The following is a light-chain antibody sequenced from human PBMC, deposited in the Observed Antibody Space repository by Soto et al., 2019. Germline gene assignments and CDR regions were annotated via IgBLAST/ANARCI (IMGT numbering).Light chain of an antibody. CDR3: SSYTTSSAHYV. Sequence: QSVLAQPASVSGSPGQSITISCTGTGSDVGGFNYVSWYQHHPGKAPKLIIFEVSNRPSGVPSRFSGSKSGNSASLTISGLQAEDEADYFCSSYTTSSAHYVFGTGTKVTVL. V-gene: IGLV2-14*01. CDR2: EVS. J-gene: IGLJ1*01. CDR1: GSDVGGFNY.